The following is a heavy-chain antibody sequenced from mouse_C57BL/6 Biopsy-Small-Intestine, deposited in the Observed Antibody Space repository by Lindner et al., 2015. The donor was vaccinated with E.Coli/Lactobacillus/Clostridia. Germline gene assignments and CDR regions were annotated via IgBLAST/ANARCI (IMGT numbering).Heavy chain of an antibody. Sequence: VQLQESGGDLVKPGGSLKLSCAASGFTFSSYGMSWVRQTPDKRLEWVATISSGGSYTYYPDSVKGRFTISRDNAKNTLYLQMSSLKSEDTAMYYCARHDVTTVVATDFDYWGQGTTLTVSS. CDR2: ISSGGSYT. J-gene: IGHJ2*01. V-gene: IGHV5-6*01. CDR1: GFTFSSYG. CDR3: ARHDVTTVVATDFDY. D-gene: IGHD1-1*01.